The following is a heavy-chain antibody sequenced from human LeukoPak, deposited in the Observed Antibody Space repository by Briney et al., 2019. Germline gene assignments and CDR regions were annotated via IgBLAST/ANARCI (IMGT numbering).Heavy chain of an antibody. CDR2: IYSGGNT. J-gene: IGHJ4*02. V-gene: IGHV3-66*01. CDR1: GFTVSTYH. CDR3: AREEGPLDY. Sequence: GGSLRLSCAASGFTVSTYHMNWVRQAPGKGLKWVSVIYSGGNTYYADPVKGRFTISRDNSKNTLYLEMNSLTAEDMAVYYCAREEGPLDYWGQGTRVTVSS.